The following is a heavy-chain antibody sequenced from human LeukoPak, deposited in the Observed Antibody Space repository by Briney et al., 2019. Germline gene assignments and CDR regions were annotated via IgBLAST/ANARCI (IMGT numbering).Heavy chain of an antibody. V-gene: IGHV4-34*01. D-gene: IGHD3-3*01. CDR2: INHSGSP. J-gene: IGHJ4*02. CDR1: GGSFSDYY. CDR3: GSRRTAMFGVIKGPIDY. Sequence: SETLPLTCAVYGGSFSDYYWTWIRQPPGKGLEWIGEINHSGSPNNNPSLKSRVSISFDTSKNQFSLKLTSVTAADTAVYYCGSRRTAMFGVIKGPIDYWGQGTLVTVSS.